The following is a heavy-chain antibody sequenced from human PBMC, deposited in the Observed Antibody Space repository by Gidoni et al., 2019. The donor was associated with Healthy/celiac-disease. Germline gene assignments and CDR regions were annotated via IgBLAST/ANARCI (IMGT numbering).Heavy chain of an antibody. J-gene: IGHJ6*02. V-gene: IGHV1-46*01. D-gene: IGHD6-13*01. CDR3: ARDQSSHGMDV. CDR2: INPSGGST. CDR1: GYTFTSYY. Sequence: QVQLVQSGAEVKKPGASVQVSCTASGYTFTSYYMHWVRQAPGQGLEWMGIINPSGGSTSYAQKFQGRVTMTRDTSTSTVYMELSSLRSEDTAVYYCARDQSSHGMDVWGQGTTVTVSS.